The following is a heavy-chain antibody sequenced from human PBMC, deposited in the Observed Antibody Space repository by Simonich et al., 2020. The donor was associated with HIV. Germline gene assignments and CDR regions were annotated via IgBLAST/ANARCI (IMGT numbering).Heavy chain of an antibody. J-gene: IGHJ4*02. CDR2: LNHSWRT. CDR3: ARLRGDRYDY. D-gene: IGHD2-21*02. V-gene: IGHV4-34*01. Sequence: QVQLQQWGAGLLKPSETLSLTCAVSGGSFSGYYWTCIHQPPGKGLEWGGELNHSWRTNYNPALKSRVTMSVDTSKNQFTLKLNAVTAADTAIYYCARLRGDRYDYWGQGTLVTVSS. CDR1: GGSFSGYY.